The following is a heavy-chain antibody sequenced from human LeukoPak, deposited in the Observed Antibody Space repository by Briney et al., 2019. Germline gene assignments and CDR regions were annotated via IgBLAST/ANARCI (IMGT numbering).Heavy chain of an antibody. D-gene: IGHD5-18*01. CDR1: GGTFSSYA. V-gene: IGHV1-69*13. J-gene: IGHJ4*02. CDR2: IILIFGTA. Sequence: ASVKVSCKASGGTFSSYAISWVRQAPGQGLEWMGGIILIFGTANYAQKFQGRVTITADESTSTAYMELSSLRSEDTAVYYCARGGDTAMVTFDYWGQGTLVTVSS. CDR3: ARGGDTAMVTFDY.